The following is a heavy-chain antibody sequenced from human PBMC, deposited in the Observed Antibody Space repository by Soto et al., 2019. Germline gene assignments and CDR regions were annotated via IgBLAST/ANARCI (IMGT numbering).Heavy chain of an antibody. CDR3: ARGGFWGYYDYSGIDV. CDR1: GVSVTSGNYY. CDR2: IHHAETT. Sequence: QVQLQESGPGLVKPSETLSLTCTVSGVSVTSGNYYWTWIRQPPGKGLEWLAYIHHAETTNFDPSLNGRIRISVATSKNQISLQLHSVTAADTAVYFCARGGFWGYYDYSGIDVWGRGTTVSISS. V-gene: IGHV4-61*01. D-gene: IGHD7-27*01. J-gene: IGHJ6*02.